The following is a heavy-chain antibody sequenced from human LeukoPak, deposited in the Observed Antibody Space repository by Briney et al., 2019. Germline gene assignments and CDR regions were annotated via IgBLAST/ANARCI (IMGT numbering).Heavy chain of an antibody. CDR2: IYYSGST. CDR1: GGSLSSYY. Sequence: SETLSLTCTVSGGSLSSYYWSWIRQPPGKGLEWIGYIYYSGSTNYNPSLKSRVTISVDTSKNQFSLKLSSVTAADTAVYYCARHGLARYDFWSGYYEKTYYFDYWGQGTLVTVSS. CDR3: ARHGLARYDFWSGYYEKTYYFDY. D-gene: IGHD3-3*01. V-gene: IGHV4-59*08. J-gene: IGHJ4*02.